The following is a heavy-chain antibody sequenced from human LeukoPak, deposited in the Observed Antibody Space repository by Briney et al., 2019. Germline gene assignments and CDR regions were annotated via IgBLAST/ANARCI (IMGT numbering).Heavy chain of an antibody. Sequence: SVKVSCKTSGGAFSSYDISWLRQAPGQGLEWMGGITPIFGTANYAQKFQGRVTITAVGPMSTAYMELSSLRSEDTAVYYCARGWLAETTVVTPYNYWGQGTLVTVSS. J-gene: IGHJ4*02. CDR2: ITPIFGTA. CDR1: GGAFSSYD. CDR3: ARGWLAETTVVTPYNY. V-gene: IGHV1-69*13. D-gene: IGHD4-23*01.